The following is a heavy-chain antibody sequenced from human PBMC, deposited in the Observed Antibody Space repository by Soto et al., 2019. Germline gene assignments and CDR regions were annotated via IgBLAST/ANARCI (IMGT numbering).Heavy chain of an antibody. V-gene: IGHV1-69*13. CDR3: ARDIAVAGTHFDY. Sequence: SVKVSCKASGGTFSSYAISCVRQAPGQGLEXMGXXIXXFXTXXXAXXXQGRVTITADESTSTAYMELSSLRSEETAVYYCARDIAVAGTHFDYWGQGTLVTVSS. CDR1: GGTFSSYA. D-gene: IGHD6-19*01. CDR2: XIXXFXTX. J-gene: IGHJ4*02.